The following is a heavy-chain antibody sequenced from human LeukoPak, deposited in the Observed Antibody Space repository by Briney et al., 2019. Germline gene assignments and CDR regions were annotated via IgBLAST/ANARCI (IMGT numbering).Heavy chain of an antibody. J-gene: IGHJ1*01. CDR1: GDSINSNNYY. CDR2: IYHSGST. CDR3: ARGGAARLHFQN. V-gene: IGHV4-61*05. Sequence: PSETLSLTCTVSGDSINSNNYYWGWIRQPPGKGLEWIGYIYHSGSTNYNPSLQSRVTISVDTSKNQFSLNLNSVTAADTAVYYCARGGAARLHFQNWGQGTLVTVSS. D-gene: IGHD6-6*01.